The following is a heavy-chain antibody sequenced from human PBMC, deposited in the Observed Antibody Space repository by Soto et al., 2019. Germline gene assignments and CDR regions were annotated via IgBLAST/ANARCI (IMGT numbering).Heavy chain of an antibody. D-gene: IGHD3-9*01. CDR2: IYYSGST. Sequence: QVQLQESGPGLVKPSQTLSLTCTVSGGSISSGGYYWSWIRQHPGKGLEWIGYIYYSGSTYYNPSLKRRVTISVDTSKNQFSLKLSSVTAADTAVYYCARGPRYYDILTGYQNPYFDYWGQGTLVTVSS. CDR3: ARGPRYYDILTGYQNPYFDY. CDR1: GGSISSGGYY. V-gene: IGHV4-31*03. J-gene: IGHJ4*02.